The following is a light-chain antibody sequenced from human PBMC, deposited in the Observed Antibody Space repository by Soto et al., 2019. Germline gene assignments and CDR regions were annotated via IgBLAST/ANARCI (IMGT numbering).Light chain of an antibody. CDR3: QHYNGYPQI. V-gene: IGKV1-16*01. Sequence: DIQMTQSPSPLSASLGYRVTITCRASQGISSSLAWFQQKPGKAPKXIIYAASSLHSGVPSRFSGSGYGTDFNLTISSLQTEDFATYYCQHYNGYPQIFGQGTRLEIK. CDR2: AAS. CDR1: QGISSS. J-gene: IGKJ5*01.